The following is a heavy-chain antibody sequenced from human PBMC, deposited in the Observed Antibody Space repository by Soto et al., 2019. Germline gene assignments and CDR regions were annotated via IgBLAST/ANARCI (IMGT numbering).Heavy chain of an antibody. CDR1: GFTFSSYA. J-gene: IGHJ6*02. CDR2: ISGSGGST. D-gene: IGHD2-21*01. Sequence: EVQLLESGGGLVQPGGSLRLSCAASGFTFSSYAMSWVRQAPGKGLEWVSAISGSGGSTYYADSVKGRFTISRDNSKNTLYLQMSSLRAEDTAVYYCAKALLGDSTPYHYYYYGMDVWGQGTTVTVSS. V-gene: IGHV3-23*01. CDR3: AKALLGDSTPYHYYYYGMDV.